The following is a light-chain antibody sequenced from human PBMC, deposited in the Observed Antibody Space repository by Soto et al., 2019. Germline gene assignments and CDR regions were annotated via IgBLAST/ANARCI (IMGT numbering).Light chain of an antibody. CDR1: SSDVGGYDY. V-gene: IGLV2-14*01. CDR3: SSYSSSSTL. J-gene: IGLJ2*01. CDR2: DVN. Sequence: QSALTQPASVSGSPGQSITISCTGSSSDVGGYDYVSWYQQHPGKAPKLIIYDVNNRPSGVSNRFSGSKSVNTASLTISGLQAEDEADYYCSSYSSSSTLFGGGTKLTVL.